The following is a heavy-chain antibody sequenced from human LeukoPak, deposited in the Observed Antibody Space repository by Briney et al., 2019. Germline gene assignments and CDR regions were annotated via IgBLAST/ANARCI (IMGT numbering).Heavy chain of an antibody. CDR3: ARARDSSSWFVDY. D-gene: IGHD6-13*01. CDR2: INPSGGST. V-gene: IGHV1-46*01. CDR1: GYTFTSYY. Sequence: ASVKVSCKSSGYTFTSYYVHWVRQAPGQGLEWMGIINPSGGSTSYAQRFQGRVTLTRDTSTRTVYMELSSLRSEDTAVYYCARARDSSSWFVDYWDQGTLVTVSS. J-gene: IGHJ4*02.